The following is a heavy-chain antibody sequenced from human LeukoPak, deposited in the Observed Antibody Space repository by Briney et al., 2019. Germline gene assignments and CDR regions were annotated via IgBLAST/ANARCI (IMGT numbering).Heavy chain of an antibody. Sequence: ASVKVSCKASGYTFTGYYMHWVRQAPGQGLEWMGWINPNSGGTNYAQRLQGRVTMTTDTSTSTAYMELRSLRSDDTAVYYCARESEGYDFWSGYYSYYYYGMDVWGQGTTVTVSS. CDR1: GYTFTGYY. V-gene: IGHV1-2*02. J-gene: IGHJ6*02. CDR3: ARESEGYDFWSGYYSYYYYGMDV. CDR2: INPNSGGT. D-gene: IGHD3-3*01.